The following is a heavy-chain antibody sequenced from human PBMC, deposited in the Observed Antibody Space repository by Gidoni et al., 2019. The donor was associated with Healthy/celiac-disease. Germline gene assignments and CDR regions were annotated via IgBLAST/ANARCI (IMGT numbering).Heavy chain of an antibody. J-gene: IGHJ2*01. Sequence: QVQLVQSGAEVKKPGASVEVSCKASGYTFTSYAMHCVRQAPGQRLEWMGWINAGNGNTKYAQKFQGRVTITRDTSASTAYMELSSLRSEDTAVYYCARASPDYYDSSGPGWYFDLWGRGTLVTVSS. CDR1: GYTFTSYA. D-gene: IGHD3-22*01. CDR2: INAGNGNT. V-gene: IGHV1-3*01. CDR3: ARASPDYYDSSGPGWYFDL.